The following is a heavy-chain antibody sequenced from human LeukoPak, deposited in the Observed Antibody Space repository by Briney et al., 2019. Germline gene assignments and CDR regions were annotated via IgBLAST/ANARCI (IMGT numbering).Heavy chain of an antibody. CDR1: GFTVSSNY. J-gene: IGHJ4*02. CDR2: IDNSGST. Sequence: SGGSLRLSCAASGFTVSSNYMSWVRQAPGKGLEWGSVIDNSGSTYYPDSVKGRFTISRDNSKNTAYLQMNSLRVEDTAVYYCARDGSSRSVGKWGQGTVVCVSS. CDR3: ARDGSSRSVGK. V-gene: IGHV3-53*01.